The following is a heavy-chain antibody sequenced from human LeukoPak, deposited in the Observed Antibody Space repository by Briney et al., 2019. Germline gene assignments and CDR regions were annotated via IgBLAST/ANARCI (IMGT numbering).Heavy chain of an antibody. D-gene: IGHD6-13*01. CDR3: AEARIAAAGTGAFDV. Sequence: GGSLRLSCAASGVTLSDHHMDWVRQAPGKGLEWVSAFSATDGSAQYAESVKGRFTISRDNSKNSLYLQMNSLRDEDTAVYYCAEARIAAAGTGAFDVWGQGTMVTVSS. V-gene: IGHV3-23*01. CDR2: FSATDGSA. J-gene: IGHJ3*01. CDR1: GVTLSDHH.